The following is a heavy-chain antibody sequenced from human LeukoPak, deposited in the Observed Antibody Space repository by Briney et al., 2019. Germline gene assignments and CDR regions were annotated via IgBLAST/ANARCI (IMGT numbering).Heavy chain of an antibody. CDR1: GYTFTSYG. CDR2: ISAYNGNT. D-gene: IGHD4-17*01. CDR3: ARDTPDYGDYVKIDY. J-gene: IGHJ4*02. V-gene: IGHV1-18*01. Sequence: VASVKVSCKASGYTFTSYGISWVRQAPGQGLEWMGWISAYNGNTNYAQKLQGRVTMTTDTSTSTAYMELRSLRSDDTAVYYCARDTPDYGDYVKIDYWGQGTLVTVSS.